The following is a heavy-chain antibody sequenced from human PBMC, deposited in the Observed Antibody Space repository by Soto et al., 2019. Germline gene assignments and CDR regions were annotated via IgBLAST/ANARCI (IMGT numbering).Heavy chain of an antibody. D-gene: IGHD4-17*01. CDR3: ARVDYGDYVGWFDP. CDR2: IYHSGST. Sequence: LSLTCAVSGGSISSGGYSWSWIRQPPGKGLEWIGYIYHSGSTYYNPSLKSRVTISVDRSKNQFSLKLSSVTAADTAVYYCARVDYGDYVGWFDPWGQGTLVPVSS. V-gene: IGHV4-30-2*01. J-gene: IGHJ5*02. CDR1: GGSISSGGYS.